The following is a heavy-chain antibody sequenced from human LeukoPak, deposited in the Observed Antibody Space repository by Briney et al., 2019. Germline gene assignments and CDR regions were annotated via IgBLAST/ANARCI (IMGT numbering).Heavy chain of an antibody. J-gene: IGHJ4*02. Sequence: SGGSLRLSCAASGFTFSSYGMYWVRQAPGKGLEWVAYVGYNGRNTNFGDSVKGRFTISRDNSKNTLFLQMNSLRPEDTAVYYCAKGQLPPHFDYWGQGTLVTVSS. D-gene: IGHD1-26*01. CDR1: GFTFSSYG. CDR2: VGYNGRNT. CDR3: AKGQLPPHFDY. V-gene: IGHV3-30*02.